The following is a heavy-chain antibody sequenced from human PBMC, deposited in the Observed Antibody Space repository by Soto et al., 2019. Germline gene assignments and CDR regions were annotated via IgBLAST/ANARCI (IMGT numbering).Heavy chain of an antibody. CDR1: DGSINRGGYY. Sequence: QVQLQESGPGLVKPSQTLSLTCTVSDGSINRGGYYWGWLRQHPGKGLEWIGYIYYSGFTYYNPSLNIRVTISVDTSNNQFSLKLSSVTAADTAVYYFARSGFPWGEGTLGTVTS. V-gene: IGHV4-31*03. CDR3: ARSGFP. J-gene: IGHJ5*02. CDR2: IYYSGFT. D-gene: IGHD1-26*01.